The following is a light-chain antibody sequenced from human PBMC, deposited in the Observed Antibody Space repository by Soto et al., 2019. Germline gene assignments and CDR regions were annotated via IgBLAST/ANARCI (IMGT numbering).Light chain of an antibody. Sequence: EIVLTQSPGTLSLFPGERATLSCRASQSVSSSYLAWYQQKPGQAPRLLIYGASSRATGIPDRFSGSRSGTDFTLTISRLEPEDFAVYYCQQYGSSPGTFGGGTKVEIK. J-gene: IGKJ4*01. CDR2: GAS. CDR1: QSVSSSY. CDR3: QQYGSSPGT. V-gene: IGKV3-20*01.